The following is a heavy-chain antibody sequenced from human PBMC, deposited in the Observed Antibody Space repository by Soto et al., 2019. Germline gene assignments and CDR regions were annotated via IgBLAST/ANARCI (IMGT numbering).Heavy chain of an antibody. CDR3: ARREHHYDTSGSSRYYFDY. J-gene: IGHJ4*02. V-gene: IGHV5-51*03. CDR1: GYSFTKYG. D-gene: IGHD3-22*01. CDR2: NYPGDSDT. Sequence: EVQLVQSGAEVKKPGESLKISCKGSGYSFTKYGIGWVRQMPGKGLEWMGNNYPGDSDTRYSPSFQGQVTISADKSISTAYLQWRSLKASDTAIYYGARREHHYDTSGSSRYYFDYWGQGTLVTVSS.